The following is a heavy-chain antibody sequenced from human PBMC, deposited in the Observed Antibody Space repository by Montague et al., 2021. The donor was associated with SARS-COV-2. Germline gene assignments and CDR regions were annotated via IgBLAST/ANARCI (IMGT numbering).Heavy chain of an antibody. D-gene: IGHD5-12*01. J-gene: IGHJ4*02. V-gene: IGHV1-18*01. Sequence: SVKVSFNASGYTFSSYGISWVRQAPGQGLEWMGWISAYNGNTNYAQKLQGRVTMTTEKSTSTAYMELRSLRSDDTALYYCARVKWLRLDYWGQGTLVTVSS. CDR1: GYTFSSYG. CDR2: ISAYNGNT. CDR3: ARVKWLRLDY.